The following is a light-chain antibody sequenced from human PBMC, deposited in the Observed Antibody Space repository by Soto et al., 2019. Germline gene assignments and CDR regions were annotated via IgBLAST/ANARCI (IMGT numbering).Light chain of an antibody. V-gene: IGLV2-14*01. CDR3: SSYTSSSAHYV. CDR2: EVS. Sequence: QSVLAQPASVSGSPGQSITISCTGTSSDVGGYNDVSWYQQHPGKAPKLMIYEVSNRPSGVSNRFSGSKSGNTASLTISGLQAEDEADYYCSSYTSSSAHYVFGTGTKVTVL. J-gene: IGLJ1*01. CDR1: SSDVGGYND.